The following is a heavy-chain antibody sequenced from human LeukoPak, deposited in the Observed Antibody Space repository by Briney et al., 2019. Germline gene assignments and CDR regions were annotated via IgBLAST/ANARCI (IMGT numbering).Heavy chain of an antibody. CDR3: AASPDYYDSSGYSYYFDY. CDR2: IVVGSGNT. V-gene: IGHV1-58*01. Sequence: SVKVSCKASGFTFTSSAVQWVRQARGQPLEWIGWIVVGSGNTNYAQKFQERVTITRDMSTSTAYMELSSLRSEDTAVYYCAASPDYYDSSGYSYYFDYWGQGTLVTVSS. CDR1: GFTFTSSA. D-gene: IGHD3-22*01. J-gene: IGHJ4*02.